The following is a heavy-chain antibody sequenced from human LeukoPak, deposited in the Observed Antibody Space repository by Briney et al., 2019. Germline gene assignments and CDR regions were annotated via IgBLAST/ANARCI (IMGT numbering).Heavy chain of an antibody. CDR1: GYTFTSYG. D-gene: IGHD2-8*01. CDR3: ASREIGYCTNGVCQEYFQH. J-gene: IGHJ1*01. CDR2: ISAYNGNT. V-gene: IGHV1-18*01. Sequence: GASVKVPCKASGYTFTSYGISWVRQAPGQGLEWMGWISAYNGNTNYAQKLQGRVTMTTDTSTSTAYMELRSLRSDDTAVYYCASREIGYCTNGVCQEYFQHWGQGTLVTVSS.